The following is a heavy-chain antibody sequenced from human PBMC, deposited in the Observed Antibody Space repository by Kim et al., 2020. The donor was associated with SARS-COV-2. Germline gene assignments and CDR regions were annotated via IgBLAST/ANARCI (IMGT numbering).Heavy chain of an antibody. CDR3: ASSGGSYTKGHSGY. Sequence: GGSLRLSCAASGFTFSSYGMHWVRQAPGKGLEWVAVISYDGSNKYYADSVKGRFTISRDNSKNTLYLQMNSLRAEDTAVYYCASSGGSYTKGHSGYWGQGTLVTVSS. V-gene: IGHV3-33*05. D-gene: IGHD1-26*01. J-gene: IGHJ4*02. CDR2: ISYDGSNK. CDR1: GFTFSSYG.